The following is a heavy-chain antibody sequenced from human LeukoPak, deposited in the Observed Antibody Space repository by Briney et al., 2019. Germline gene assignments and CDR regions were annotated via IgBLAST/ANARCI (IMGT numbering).Heavy chain of an antibody. CDR3: AKDGSPMGYCSSTSCYAGAYYFDY. CDR1: GFTFSSYG. D-gene: IGHD2-2*01. CDR2: ISYDGNNK. Sequence: GRSLRLSCAASGFTFSSYGMHWVRQAPGKGLEWVAVISYDGNNKYYADSVKGRFTISRDNSKNTLYLQMNSLRAEDTAVYYCAKDGSPMGYCSSTSCYAGAYYFDYWGQGTLVTVSS. V-gene: IGHV3-30*18. J-gene: IGHJ4*02.